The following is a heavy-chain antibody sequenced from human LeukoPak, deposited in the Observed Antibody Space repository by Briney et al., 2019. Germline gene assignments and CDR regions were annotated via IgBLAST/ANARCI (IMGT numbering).Heavy chain of an antibody. J-gene: IGHJ2*01. CDR2: IDHSGST. D-gene: IGHD2-15*01. Sequence: SETLSLTCAVYGGSFSGYYWSWIRQPPGKGLEWIGEIDHSGSTNYNPSLKSRVTISVDTSKNQFSLKLSSVTAADTAVYYCARGGRSLVAAQFDLWGRGTLVTVSS. CDR3: ARGGRSLVAAQFDL. V-gene: IGHV4-34*01. CDR1: GGSFSGYY.